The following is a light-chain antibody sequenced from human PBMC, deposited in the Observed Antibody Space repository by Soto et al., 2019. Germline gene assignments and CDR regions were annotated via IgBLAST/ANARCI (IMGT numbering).Light chain of an antibody. J-gene: IGKJ1*01. CDR1: QTIYSN. CDR2: RAS. Sequence: EIVMTQSPVTLSVSPGERATLSCRASQTIYSNVAWYQQRPGQAPRLLIYRASARATGIPARFSGSGSGTEFTLAIGSLQSEDSAVYYCQQYQNLWTFGQGTKVDIK. V-gene: IGKV3-15*01. CDR3: QQYQNLWT.